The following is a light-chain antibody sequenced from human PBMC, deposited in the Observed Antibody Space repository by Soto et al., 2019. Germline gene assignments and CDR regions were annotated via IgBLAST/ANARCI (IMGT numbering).Light chain of an antibody. CDR3: QQYHNLWT. Sequence: EIVMTQSPATLSVSPGERVTLSCRASQSVSYNLAWYQQKPGQAPRLLIYRASTRATGTPARFSGSGSGTEFTLTITSLQSEDFALYYCQQYHNLWTFGQGTKVDIK. CDR2: RAS. J-gene: IGKJ1*01. V-gene: IGKV3-15*01. CDR1: QSVSYN.